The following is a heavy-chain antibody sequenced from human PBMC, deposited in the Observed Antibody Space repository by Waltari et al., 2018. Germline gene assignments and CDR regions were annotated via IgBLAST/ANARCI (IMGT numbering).Heavy chain of an antibody. CDR1: GGSISSSSYY. CDR2: IYYSGST. J-gene: IGHJ5*02. D-gene: IGHD4-17*01. CDR3: ARVGTTVTTGWFDP. V-gene: IGHV4-39*07. Sequence: QLQLQESGPGLVKPSETLSLTCTVSGGSISSSSYYWGWIRQPPGKGLEWIGSIYYSGSTDYNRSLKSRVTISVDTSKNQFSLKLGAVTAADTAVYYCARVGTTVTTGWFDPWGQGTLVTVSS.